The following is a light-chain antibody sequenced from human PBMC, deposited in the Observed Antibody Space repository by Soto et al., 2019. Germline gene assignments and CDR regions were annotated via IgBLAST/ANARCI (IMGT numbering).Light chain of an antibody. J-gene: IGKJ1*01. V-gene: IGKV1-39*01. CDR3: QQSDSTLWT. CDR2: AAS. Sequence: DIQMTQSPSSLSASVGDRVTITCRASQNISSYLNWYQQTPGKAPKLLIYAASSLHSGVPSRFSGSVSGTDFNLTISSLQPEDFATYYCQQSDSTLWTFGQGTKLELK. CDR1: QNISSY.